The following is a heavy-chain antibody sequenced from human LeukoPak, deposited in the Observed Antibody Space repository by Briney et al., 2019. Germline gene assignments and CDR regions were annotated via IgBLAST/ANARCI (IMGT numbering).Heavy chain of an antibody. Sequence: SVKVSCKASGYTFTSYGISWVRQAPGQGLEWMGGIIPIFGTANYAQKFQGRVTITTDESTSTAYMELSSLRSEDTAVYYCARETGGVVPAAIGRGAFDIWGQGTMVTVSS. CDR2: IIPIFGTA. D-gene: IGHD2-2*02. J-gene: IGHJ3*02. CDR1: GYTFTSYG. V-gene: IGHV1-69*05. CDR3: ARETGGVVPAAIGRGAFDI.